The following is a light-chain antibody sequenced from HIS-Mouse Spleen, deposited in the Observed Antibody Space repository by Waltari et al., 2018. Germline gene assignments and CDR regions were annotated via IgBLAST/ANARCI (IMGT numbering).Light chain of an antibody. CDR1: ALPKQY. CDR3: QSADSSGTYVV. CDR2: KDS. Sequence: SYELTQPPSVSVSPGQTARNTCPGDALPKQYAYWYQQKPGQAPVLVIYKDSERPSGIPERFSGSSSGTTVTLTISGVQAEDEADYYCQSADSSGTYVVFGGGTKLTVL. J-gene: IGLJ2*01. V-gene: IGLV3-25*03.